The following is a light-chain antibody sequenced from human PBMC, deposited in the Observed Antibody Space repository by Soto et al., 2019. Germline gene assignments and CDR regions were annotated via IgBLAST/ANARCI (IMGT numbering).Light chain of an antibody. J-gene: IGLJ2*01. CDR3: SSYTTSRSVV. V-gene: IGLV2-14*01. Sequence: QSVLTQPASVSGSPGQSITISCTGTSGDIGAYDYVSWYQQHPGKAPKVMIRDVTHRPSGVSNRFSGSKSGNTASLTISGLQAEDEADYYCSSYTTSRSVVFGGWTKVTVL. CDR2: DVT. CDR1: SGDIGAYDY.